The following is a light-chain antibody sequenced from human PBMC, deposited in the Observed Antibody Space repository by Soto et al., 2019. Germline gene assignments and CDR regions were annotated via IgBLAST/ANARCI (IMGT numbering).Light chain of an antibody. J-gene: IGKJ5*01. Sequence: DIQLTQSPSFLSASVGDRVTITCRASQGISSYLAWYQQKSGKAPKLLIDAASTLQSGVPSRFSGSGSGTEFTLTISSLQPEDFATYYCQQLYSDPLTFGQGTRLEIK. CDR2: AAS. V-gene: IGKV1-9*01. CDR1: QGISSY. CDR3: QQLYSDPLT.